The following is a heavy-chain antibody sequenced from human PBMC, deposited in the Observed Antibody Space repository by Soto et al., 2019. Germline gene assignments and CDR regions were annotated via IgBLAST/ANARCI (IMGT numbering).Heavy chain of an antibody. Sequence: QVQLQESGPGLVKSSETLSLTCTVSGGSISGYYWSWIRQPPGKGLEWIGYIHYSGSTNYDPSLKSRVTISVDTSKNQFSLKLSFVTAADTAVYYCAREGVETSVWYSGERYYGMDVWGQGTTVTVSS. CDR2: IHYSGST. J-gene: IGHJ6*02. CDR3: AREGVETSVWYSGERYYGMDV. CDR1: GGSISGYY. V-gene: IGHV4-59*01. D-gene: IGHD6-19*01.